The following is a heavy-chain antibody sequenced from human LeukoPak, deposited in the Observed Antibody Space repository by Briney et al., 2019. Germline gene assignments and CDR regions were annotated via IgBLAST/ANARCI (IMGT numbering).Heavy chain of an antibody. CDR2: IKQDGSEK. CDR3: ARGVWFGYSTNDY. CDR1: GFTFSNYW. D-gene: IGHD3-10*01. V-gene: IGHV3-7*01. Sequence: PGGSLRLSCAASGFTFSNYWMNWVRQAPGKGLEWVANIKQDGSEKYYVDSVKGRFTISRDNAKNSLYLQIKSLRAEDTAVHYCARGVWFGYSTNDYWGQGTLVTVSS. J-gene: IGHJ4*02.